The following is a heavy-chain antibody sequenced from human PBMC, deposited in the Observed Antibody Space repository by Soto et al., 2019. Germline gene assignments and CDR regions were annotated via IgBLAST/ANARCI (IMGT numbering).Heavy chain of an antibody. V-gene: IGHV3-30-3*01. CDR2: ISYDGSNK. CDR1: GFTFSSYA. D-gene: IGHD2-2*02. Sequence: QVQLVESGGGVVQPGRSLRLSCAASGFTFSSYAMHWVRQAPGKGLEWVAVISYDGSNKYYADSVKGRFTISRDNSKNTLYLQMNSLRAEDTAVYYCARDFGNIVVVPAAINYWGQGTLVTDSS. CDR3: ARDFGNIVVVPAAINY. J-gene: IGHJ4*02.